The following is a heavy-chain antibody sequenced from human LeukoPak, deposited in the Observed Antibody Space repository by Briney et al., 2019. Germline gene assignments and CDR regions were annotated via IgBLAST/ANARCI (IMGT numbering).Heavy chain of an antibody. Sequence: RASETLSLTCAVYGGSFSGYYWSWIRQPPGKGLEWIGEINHSGSTNYNPSLKSRVTISVDTSKNQFSLKLSSVTAADTAVYYCARGGVMVRGVPISIRRNWFDPWGQGTLVTVSS. J-gene: IGHJ5*02. CDR3: ARGGVMVRGVPISIRRNWFDP. D-gene: IGHD3-10*01. V-gene: IGHV4-34*01. CDR1: GGSFSGYY. CDR2: INHSGST.